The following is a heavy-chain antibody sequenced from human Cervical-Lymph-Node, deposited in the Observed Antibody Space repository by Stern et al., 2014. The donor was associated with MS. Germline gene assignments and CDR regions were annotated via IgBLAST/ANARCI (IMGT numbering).Heavy chain of an antibody. D-gene: IGHD2-21*02. CDR2: ITDSGRGT. V-gene: IGHV3-23*04. Sequence: EVQLVESGGGLVQPGGSLRLSCAASGFTFRNYALSWVRQAPGKGLEWVSAITDSGRGTYYADSWRGRFTISRDNSRNTSSLQMNSLRAEDTAVYYCAKHTEFLVVTAATVPVSWGRGTLVTVSS. CDR1: GFTFRNYA. J-gene: IGHJ5*02. CDR3: AKHTEFLVVTAATVPVS.